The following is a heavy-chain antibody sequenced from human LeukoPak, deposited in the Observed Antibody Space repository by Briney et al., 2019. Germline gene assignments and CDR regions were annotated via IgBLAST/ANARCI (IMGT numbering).Heavy chain of an antibody. CDR1: GYTFTSYA. CDR3: AGSYRIAARLMDV. D-gene: IGHD6-6*01. J-gene: IGHJ6*03. CDR2: INTNTGNP. Sequence: ASVKVSCKASGYTFTSYAMNWVRQAPGQGLEWMGWINTNTGNPTYAQGFTGRFVFSLDTSVSTAYLQISSLKAEDTAVYYCAGSYRIAARLMDVWGKGTTVTVSS. V-gene: IGHV7-4-1*02.